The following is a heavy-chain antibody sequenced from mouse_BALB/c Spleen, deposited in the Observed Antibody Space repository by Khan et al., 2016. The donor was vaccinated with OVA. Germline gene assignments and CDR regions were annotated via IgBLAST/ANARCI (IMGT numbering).Heavy chain of an antibody. Sequence: EVQLVESGGGLVKPGGSLTLSCSAAGFTFSTYAMSWVRQTPEKRLEWVATISSGGHYTFYPDSVKGRFTISRDNAENTLDLQMSSLTSEDTAMYYCASSLVDYHAMDYWGQGTSVTVSS. CDR1: GFTFSTYA. J-gene: IGHJ4*01. CDR3: ASSLVDYHAMDY. V-gene: IGHV5-9-3*01. D-gene: IGHD2-2*01. CDR2: ISSGGHYT.